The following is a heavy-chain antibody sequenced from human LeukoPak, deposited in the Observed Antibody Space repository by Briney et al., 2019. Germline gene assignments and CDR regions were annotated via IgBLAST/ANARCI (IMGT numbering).Heavy chain of an antibody. V-gene: IGHV3-66*01. CDR1: GFTVSSNY. Sequence: GGSLRLSCAASGFTVSSNYMSWVRQAPGKGLEWVSVIYSGGSTYYADSVKGRFTISRDNSKNTLYLQMNSLGAEDTAVYYCARDSVSGSYFDYWGQGTLVTVSS. CDR2: IYSGGST. J-gene: IGHJ4*02. D-gene: IGHD1-26*01. CDR3: ARDSVSGSYFDY.